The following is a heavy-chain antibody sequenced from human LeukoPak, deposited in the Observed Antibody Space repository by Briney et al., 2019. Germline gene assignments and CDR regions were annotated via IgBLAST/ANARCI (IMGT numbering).Heavy chain of an antibody. CDR3: AKRGNWFDP. CDR1: GFTFSTFA. Sequence: GGSLRLSCAASGFTFSTFAMIWVRQPPGKGLEWVSAISSSGGSTYYADSVKGRFTISRDNSKNTLYLQMNSLRADDTAVYYCAKRGNWFDPWGQGTLVTVSS. J-gene: IGHJ5*02. V-gene: IGHV3-23*01. CDR2: ISSSGGST.